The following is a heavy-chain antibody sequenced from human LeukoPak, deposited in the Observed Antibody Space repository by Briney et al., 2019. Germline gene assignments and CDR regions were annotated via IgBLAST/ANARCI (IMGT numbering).Heavy chain of an antibody. CDR1: GFTFSGSA. V-gene: IGHV3-73*01. Sequence: GGSLRLSCAASGFTFSGSAMHWVRQASGKGLEWLGRIRSKADSYTTAYAESVKGRFIVSRDDSKNTAYLQMNSLKTEDTAVYYCRAAADLNDYWGQGTLVTVSS. CDR3: RAAADLNDY. CDR2: IRSKADSYTT. D-gene: IGHD6-13*01. J-gene: IGHJ4*02.